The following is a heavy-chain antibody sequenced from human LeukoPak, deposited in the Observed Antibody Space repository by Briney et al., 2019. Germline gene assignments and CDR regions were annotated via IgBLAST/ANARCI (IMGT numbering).Heavy chain of an antibody. CDR1: GGTFSSYA. CDR2: IIPIFGTA. CDR3: ARDRHYYDSSGYFDY. D-gene: IGHD3-22*01. J-gene: IGHJ4*02. V-gene: IGHV1-69*13. Sequence: GASVKVSCKASGGTFSSYAISWVRQAPGQGLEWMGGIIPIFGTANYAQKFQGRVTITADESTSTAYMELSSLRSEDTAVYYCARDRHYYDSSGYFDYWGQGTLVTVSS.